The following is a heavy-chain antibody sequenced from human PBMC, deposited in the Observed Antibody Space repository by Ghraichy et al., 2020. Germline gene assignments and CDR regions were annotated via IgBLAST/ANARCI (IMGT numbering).Heavy chain of an antibody. Sequence: ASVKVSCKASGYTFTSYYMHWVRQAPGQGLEWMGIINPSGGSTSYAQKFQGRVTMTRDTSTSTVYMELSSLRSEDTAVYYCARDKGYYYDSSGYRDYYYYGMDVWGQGTTVTGSS. CDR2: INPSGGST. J-gene: IGHJ6*02. CDR3: ARDKGYYYDSSGYRDYYYYGMDV. CDR1: GYTFTSYY. V-gene: IGHV1-46*01. D-gene: IGHD3-22*01.